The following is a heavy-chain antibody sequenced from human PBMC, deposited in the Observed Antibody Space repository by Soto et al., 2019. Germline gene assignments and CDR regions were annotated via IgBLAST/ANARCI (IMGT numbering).Heavy chain of an antibody. V-gene: IGHV1-18*04. CDR1: GYTFTTYG. Sequence: ASVKVSCKASGYTFTTYGISWVRQAPGQGLEWMGWISPYNGTTKYAEKFQGEMTMTTDTATSTAYTDLRSLRSDDTAVYYCARDGERDTGLNFYYYLHGMDAWGQGTRVTVSS. D-gene: IGHD1-1*01. CDR3: ARDGERDTGLNFYYYLHGMDA. J-gene: IGHJ6*02. CDR2: ISPYNGTT.